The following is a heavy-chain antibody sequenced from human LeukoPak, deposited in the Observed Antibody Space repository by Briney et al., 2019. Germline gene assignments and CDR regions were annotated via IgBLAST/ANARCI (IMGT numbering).Heavy chain of an antibody. J-gene: IGHJ4*02. CDR3: ARDRLHYGEYEKTLDY. D-gene: IGHD4-17*01. Sequence: GGSLRLSCAASGFTFSSYSMNWVRQAPGKGLEWVSYISSSSSTIYYADSVKGRFTISRDNAKNSLYLQMNSLRVDDTAVYYCARDRLHYGEYEKTLDYWGQGTLVTVSS. V-gene: IGHV3-48*01. CDR1: GFTFSSYS. CDR2: ISSSSSTI.